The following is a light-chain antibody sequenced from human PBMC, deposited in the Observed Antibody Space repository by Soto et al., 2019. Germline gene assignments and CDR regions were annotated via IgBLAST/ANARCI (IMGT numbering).Light chain of an antibody. Sequence: QSVLTQPASVSGSPGQSITISCTGTSSDVGDNNYVSWYQQHPGKAPKLIIYEVSHRPSGVSNRFSGSKSGNTASLTISGLQTEDEADYHCSSYTSTTPLVFGGGTKLTVL. CDR3: SSYTSTTPLV. V-gene: IGLV2-14*01. CDR1: SSDVGDNNY. J-gene: IGLJ3*02. CDR2: EVS.